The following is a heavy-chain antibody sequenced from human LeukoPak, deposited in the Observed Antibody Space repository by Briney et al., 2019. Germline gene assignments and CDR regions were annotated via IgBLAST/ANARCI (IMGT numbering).Heavy chain of an antibody. Sequence: GGSLRLSCAASGFTVSSNYMSWVRQAPGKGLDWVSIIYTGGSTNYADSVKGRFTISRDSSKNTLYLQMNSLRVEDTAVYYCARGRTGYCSTTSCPLDSWGQGALVTVSS. J-gene: IGHJ4*02. D-gene: IGHD2-2*01. V-gene: IGHV3-53*01. CDR3: ARGRTGYCSTTSCPLDS. CDR1: GFTVSSNY. CDR2: IYTGGST.